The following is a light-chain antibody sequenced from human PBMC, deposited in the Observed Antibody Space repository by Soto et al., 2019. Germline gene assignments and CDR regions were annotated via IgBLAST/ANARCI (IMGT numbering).Light chain of an antibody. CDR2: STS. J-gene: IGKJ2*01. CDR1: QAINKY. Sequence: DIQMTQSPPSLSASVGDRVTISCRASQAINKYLNWYQLKEGQAPKLLIYSTSEFQPGVPSRFSGSTSGTQFSLIITGLQPDDSATYFCQQSFKTPFTFGQGT. V-gene: IGKV1-39*01. CDR3: QQSFKTPFT.